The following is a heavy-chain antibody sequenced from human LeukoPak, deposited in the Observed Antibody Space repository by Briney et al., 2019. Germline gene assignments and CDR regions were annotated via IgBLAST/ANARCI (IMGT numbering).Heavy chain of an antibody. CDR1: GYTFTTYY. CDR2: INPNSGGT. CDR3: ARENYYDSSGYINGFDY. V-gene: IGHV1-2*02. D-gene: IGHD3-22*01. Sequence: ASVKVSCKASGYTFTTYYMHWVRQAPGQGLEWMGWINPNSGGTNYAQKFQGRVTMTRDTSISTAYMELSRLRSDDTAVYYCARENYYDSSGYINGFDYWGQGTLVTVSS. J-gene: IGHJ4*02.